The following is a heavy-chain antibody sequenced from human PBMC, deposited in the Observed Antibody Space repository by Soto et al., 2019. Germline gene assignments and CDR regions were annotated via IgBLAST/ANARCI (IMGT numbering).Heavy chain of an antibody. CDR2: IWYDGSNQ. CDR3: ARAISSVTYYDAIGY. Sequence: QVKLVESGGGVVQPGTSLRLSCEASGFNISTYGMHWVRQAPGKGLQWLAFIWYDGSNQHYAASVKGRLTIARDNSKNTLYVQMTNLRADDTAVYHCARAISSVTYYDAIGYWGRGTLVTVSS. D-gene: IGHD1-26*01. CDR1: GFNISTYG. V-gene: IGHV3-33*01. J-gene: IGHJ4*02.